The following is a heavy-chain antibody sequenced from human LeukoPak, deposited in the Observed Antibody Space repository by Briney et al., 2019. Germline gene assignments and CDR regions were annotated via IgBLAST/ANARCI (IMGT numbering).Heavy chain of an antibody. CDR2: ISGSGTTI. D-gene: IGHD5-18*01. J-gene: IGHJ5*02. Sequence: NPGGSLRLSCVASGLTFSDSYMGWIRQAPGKGLEWITYISGSGTTIYHADSVKGRFTISRDNAKNSVYLQMNSLREEDTAVYYCARPTDSSVDHWGQGTLVTVSS. CDR1: GLTFSDSY. V-gene: IGHV3-11*01. CDR3: ARPTDSSVDH.